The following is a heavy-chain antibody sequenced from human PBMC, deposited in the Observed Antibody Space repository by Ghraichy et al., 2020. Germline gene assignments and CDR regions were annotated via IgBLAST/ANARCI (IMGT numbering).Heavy chain of an antibody. D-gene: IGHD1-7*01. V-gene: IGHV3-66*01. J-gene: IGHJ4*02. CDR2: IYSGGST. CDR1: GFTVSSNY. Sequence: GESLNISCAASGFTVSSNYMSWVRQAPGKGLEWVSVIYSGGSTYYADSVKGRFTISRDNSKNTLYLQMNSLRAEDTAVYYCARVRNWNYEVDYWGQGTLVTVSS. CDR3: ARVRNWNYEVDY.